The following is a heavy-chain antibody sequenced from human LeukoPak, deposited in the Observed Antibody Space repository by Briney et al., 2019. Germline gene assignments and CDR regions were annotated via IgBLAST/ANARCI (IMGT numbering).Heavy chain of an antibody. CDR3: ARDGGGTIFGVVTRFGWFDP. V-gene: IGHV1-69*13. J-gene: IGHJ5*02. D-gene: IGHD3-3*01. Sequence: ASVKVSCKASGYTFTSYGISWVRQAPGQGLEWMGGIIPIFGTANYAQKFQGRVTITADESTSTAYMELSSLRSEDTAVYYCARDGGGTIFGVVTRFGWFDPWGQGTLVTVSS. CDR1: GYTFTSYG. CDR2: IIPIFGTA.